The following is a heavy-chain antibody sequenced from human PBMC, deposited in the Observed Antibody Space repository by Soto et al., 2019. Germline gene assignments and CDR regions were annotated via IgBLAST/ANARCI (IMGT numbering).Heavy chain of an antibody. CDR3: SGADSPETAYFSLY. CDR2: IRHQSYQAAT. V-gene: IGHV3-49*04. J-gene: IGHJ4*02. CDR1: GSPFAAFA. D-gene: IGHD2-21*02. Sequence: GGSLRPSGRVLGSPFAAFATNGVRKAPGKGREWVGLIRHQSYQAATAYAAAVKGQVTISRDTSIGIAYLQMNSLNIEDSAVYYCSGADSPETAYFSLYWGQGTPVTVSS.